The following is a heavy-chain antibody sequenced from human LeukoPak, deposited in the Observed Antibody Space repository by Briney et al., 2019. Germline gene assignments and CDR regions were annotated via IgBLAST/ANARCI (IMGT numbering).Heavy chain of an antibody. D-gene: IGHD5-18*01. CDR3: ARARTWIQGEDAFDI. Sequence: RGASVKVSCTASGGTFSSYAISWVRQAPGQGLEWMGGIIPIFGTANYAQKFQGRVTITRDTSASSAYLELSSLRSEDTAVYYCARARTWIQGEDAFDIWGQGTMVTVSS. CDR2: IIPIFGTA. J-gene: IGHJ3*02. V-gene: IGHV1-69*05. CDR1: GGTFSSYA.